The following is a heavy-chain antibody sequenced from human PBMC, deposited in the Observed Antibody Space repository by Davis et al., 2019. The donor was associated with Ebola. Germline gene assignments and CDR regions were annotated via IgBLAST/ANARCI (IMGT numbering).Heavy chain of an antibody. J-gene: IGHJ4*02. V-gene: IGHV4-34*01. D-gene: IGHD4-11*01. CDR3: ARSTTVTPLDY. Sequence: MPSGTLSLTCAVYGGSFSGYYWSWIRQPPGKGLEWIGEINHSGSTNYNPSLKSRVTISVDTSKNQFSLKLSSVTAADTAVYYCARSTTVTPLDYWGQGTLVTVSS. CDR2: INHSGST. CDR1: GGSFSGYY.